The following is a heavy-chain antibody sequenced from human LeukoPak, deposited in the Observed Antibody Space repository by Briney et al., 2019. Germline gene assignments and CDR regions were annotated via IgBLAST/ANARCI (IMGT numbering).Heavy chain of an antibody. D-gene: IGHD2/OR15-2a*01. J-gene: IGHJ3*01. V-gene: IGHV1-2*02. CDR2: INPDSGGT. Sequence: GASVKVSFTASGYTFTVYYMHWVRQAPGQGLEWMGWINPDSGGTNNAQKFQGRVTMTRDTSISTAYMELSRLRSDDTAVYYCARTFYDTLDSDAFDFWGQGTMVIVSS. CDR1: GYTFTVYY. CDR3: ARTFYDTLDSDAFDF.